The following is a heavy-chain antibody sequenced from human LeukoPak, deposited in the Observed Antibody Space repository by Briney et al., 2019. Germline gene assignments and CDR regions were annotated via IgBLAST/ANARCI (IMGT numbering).Heavy chain of an antibody. CDR1: GDSINSGSYY. Sequence: PSETLSLTCTVPGDSINSGSYYSGWIRQPPGEGLEWIGSIYYSGDTYYNPSLESRVTISVDTSKNQFSLKLSSVTAADTAVYYCARVLWFGESKKGYSYYMDVWGKGTTVTVSS. D-gene: IGHD3-10*01. CDR2: IYYSGDT. V-gene: IGHV4-39*01. J-gene: IGHJ6*03. CDR3: ARVLWFGESKKGYSYYMDV.